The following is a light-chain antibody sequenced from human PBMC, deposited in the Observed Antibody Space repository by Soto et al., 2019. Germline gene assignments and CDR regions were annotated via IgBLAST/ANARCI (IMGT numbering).Light chain of an antibody. V-gene: IGKV3D-15*01. Sequence: EIVMTQSPATLSVSPGDGATLSCRASQSVDSNLAWYQQKPGQTPRLLMYGASTRPTGIPARFSGSGSGTEFTLTIISLQSEDLAVYHCQQYNNWPGWTFGQGTKVDIK. J-gene: IGKJ1*01. CDR1: QSVDSN. CDR3: QQYNNWPGWT. CDR2: GAS.